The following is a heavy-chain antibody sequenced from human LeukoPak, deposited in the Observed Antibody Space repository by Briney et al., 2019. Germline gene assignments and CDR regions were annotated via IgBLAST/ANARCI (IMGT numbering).Heavy chain of an antibody. CDR2: ISQDGGAR. CDR1: GFVFSNYW. Sequence: PGGSLRLSCATSGFVFSNYWMTWVRQLPGKGLEWVASISQDGGARTYLDSVKGRFTISRDNAKNSLYLQMNSLRAEDTALYYCAKDIVVRGEGVYWYFDLWGRGTLVTVSS. J-gene: IGHJ2*01. V-gene: IGHV3-7*03. D-gene: IGHD3-10*01. CDR3: AKDIVVRGEGVYWYFDL.